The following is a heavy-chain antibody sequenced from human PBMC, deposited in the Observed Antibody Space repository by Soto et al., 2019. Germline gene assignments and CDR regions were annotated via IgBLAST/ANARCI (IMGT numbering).Heavy chain of an antibody. CDR3: ARAPGPGVKTVWFDP. V-gene: IGHV3-66*01. Sequence: GGSLRLSCAVSGLTVSSDYMGWVRQSPGQGLDYVSVIYASGTTFYAESVKGRFTISRDKSKNTLYLQMDSLRVEDTGVYYCARAPGPGVKTVWFDPWGQGTLVTFSS. J-gene: IGHJ5*02. CDR2: IYASGTT. CDR1: GLTVSSDY. D-gene: IGHD2-21*01.